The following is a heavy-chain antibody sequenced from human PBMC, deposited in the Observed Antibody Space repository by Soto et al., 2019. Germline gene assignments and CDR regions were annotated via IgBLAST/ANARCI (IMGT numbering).Heavy chain of an antibody. V-gene: IGHV4-34*01. CDR2: INHSGST. CDR1: GGSFSGYY. Sequence: QVQLQQWGAGLLKPSETLSLTCAVYGGSFSGYYWSWIRQPPGQGLEWIGEINHSGSTNYIPSLKSRVTISVDTSKNQFSLKLSSVTAADTAVYYCARGLGYCRYWGQGTLVTVSS. D-gene: IGHD2-2*03. J-gene: IGHJ4*02. CDR3: ARGLGYCRY.